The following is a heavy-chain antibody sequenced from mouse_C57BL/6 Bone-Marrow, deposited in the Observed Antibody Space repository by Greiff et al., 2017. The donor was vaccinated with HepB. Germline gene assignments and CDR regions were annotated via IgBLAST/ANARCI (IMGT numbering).Heavy chain of an antibody. Sequence: VQLQQSGPELVKPGASVKMSCKASGYTFTDYNMHWVKQSHGKSLEWIGYINPNNGGTSYNQKFKGKATLTVNKSSSTAYMELRSLTSEDSAVYYCAPIYYGYPWFAYWGQGTLVTVSA. CDR1: GYTFTDYN. J-gene: IGHJ3*01. CDR2: INPNNGGT. CDR3: APIYYGYPWFAY. V-gene: IGHV1-22*01. D-gene: IGHD2-2*01.